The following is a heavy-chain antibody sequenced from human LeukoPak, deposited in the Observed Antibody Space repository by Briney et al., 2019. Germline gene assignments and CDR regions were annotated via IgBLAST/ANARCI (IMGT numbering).Heavy chain of an antibody. D-gene: IGHD6-13*01. CDR2: VYHSGTS. CDR3: ARGVIATYSSSWYKTFDY. V-gene: IGHV4-59*12. Sequence: SETLSLTCTVSGGSINTYYWSWIRQPPGKGLEWIASVYHSGTSNYNPSLRSRVTISVDTSKNQFSLKLSSVTAADTAVYYCARGVIATYSSSWYKTFDYWGQGTLVTVSS. CDR1: GGSINTYY. J-gene: IGHJ4*02.